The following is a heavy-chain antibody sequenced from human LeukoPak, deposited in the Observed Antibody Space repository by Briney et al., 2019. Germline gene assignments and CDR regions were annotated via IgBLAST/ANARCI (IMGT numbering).Heavy chain of an antibody. D-gene: IGHD3-10*01. V-gene: IGHV3-33*01. CDR2: IWYDGSNR. CDR1: GFTFSKYV. CDR3: ARGGIASDGSGSFDY. Sequence: GGSLRLPCAASGFTFSKYVMHWVRQAPGKGLEWVAVIWYDGSNRYYEDSVKGRFTISRDKSKNTLYLQMNSLRAEDTAVYYCARGGIASDGSGSFDYWGQGILVTVSS. J-gene: IGHJ4*02.